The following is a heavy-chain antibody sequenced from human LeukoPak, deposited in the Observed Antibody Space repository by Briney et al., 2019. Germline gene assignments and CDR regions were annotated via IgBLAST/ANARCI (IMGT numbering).Heavy chain of an antibody. CDR1: GGSISSYY. D-gene: IGHD3-16*01. V-gene: IGHV4-59*08. CDR2: IYYTGST. CDR3: ARHSYDGGPYDY. Sequence: SETLSLTCTVPGGSISSYYWGWIRQPPGKGPEWIGYIYYTGSTNYNPSLKSRVTISVDTSKNQFSLNLISVTAADTAVYYCARHSYDGGPYDYWGQGTLVTVSS. J-gene: IGHJ4*02.